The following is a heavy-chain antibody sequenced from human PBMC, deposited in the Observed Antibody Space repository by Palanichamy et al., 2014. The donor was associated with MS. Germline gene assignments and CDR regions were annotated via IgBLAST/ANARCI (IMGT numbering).Heavy chain of an antibody. CDR3: ARAGPHWFDP. Sequence: QVQLQQSGPGLVKPSQTLSLTCAISGDTVSSKSATWHWIRQSPSRGLEWLGRTYYRSKWYYDYAPSLKSRITLNSETSKNQFSLQSKSVTPEDTAVYYCARAGPHWFDPWGQGTLVTVSS. CDR1: GDTVSSKSAT. V-gene: IGHV6-1*01. J-gene: IGHJ5*02. CDR2: TYYRSKWYY.